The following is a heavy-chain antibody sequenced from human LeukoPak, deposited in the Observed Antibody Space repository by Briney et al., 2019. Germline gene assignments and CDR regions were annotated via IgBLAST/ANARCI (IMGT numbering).Heavy chain of an antibody. V-gene: IGHV3-23*01. CDR3: ASHVSYCSGGSCYSSGYYFDY. Sequence: GGSLRLSCAASGITFSSYAMSWVRQAPGKWLEWVSAISGSGGSTYYADSVKGRFTISRDSSKNTLYLQMNSLRAEDTAVYYCASHVSYCSGGSCYSSGYYFDYWGQGTLVTVSS. J-gene: IGHJ4*02. D-gene: IGHD2-15*01. CDR2: ISGSGGST. CDR1: GITFSSYA.